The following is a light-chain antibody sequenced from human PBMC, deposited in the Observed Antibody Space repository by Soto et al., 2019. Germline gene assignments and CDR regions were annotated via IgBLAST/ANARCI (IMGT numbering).Light chain of an antibody. CDR2: VNN. Sequence: QSVLTQPPSVSGAPGQRVTIPCTGSSSNIGAGYDVHWYQQLPGTAPKLLIYVNNNRPSGVPDRFSASKSGTSASLVITGLQAEDEADYYCQSYDSSLSTSGVFGGGTKLTVL. J-gene: IGLJ3*02. V-gene: IGLV1-40*01. CDR1: SSNIGAGYD. CDR3: QSYDSSLSTSGV.